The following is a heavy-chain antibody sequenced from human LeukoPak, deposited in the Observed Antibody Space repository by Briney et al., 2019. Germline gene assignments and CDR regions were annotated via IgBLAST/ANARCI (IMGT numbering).Heavy chain of an antibody. Sequence: PGGSLRLSCADSGFLFSNSWMAWVRQAPGKGLEWVAVISYDGSNEYYADSVKGRFTISRDSSENTLYLQMNSLRVEDTAVYYCARVGYYSSGPFSYFDYWGQGTLVTVSS. V-gene: IGHV3-30-3*01. D-gene: IGHD3-10*01. CDR1: GFLFSNSW. CDR2: ISYDGSNE. J-gene: IGHJ4*02. CDR3: ARVGYYSSGPFSYFDY.